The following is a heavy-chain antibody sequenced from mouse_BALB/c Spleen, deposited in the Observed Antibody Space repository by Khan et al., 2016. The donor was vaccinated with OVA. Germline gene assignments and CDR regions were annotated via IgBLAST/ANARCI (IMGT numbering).Heavy chain of an antibody. CDR3: ARSDGNDWFAY. V-gene: IGHV9-3-1*01. J-gene: IGHJ3*01. CDR1: GYTLTNYG. Sequence: QIQLVQSGPELKKPGETVKISCKASGYTLTNYGMNWVKQAPGKGLKWMGWINTYTGEPTYADNFKGRIAFSLDTSASTAYLQINHLTNEDTATYFCARSDGNDWFAYWGQGTLVTVSA. CDR2: INTYTGEP. D-gene: IGHD2-1*01.